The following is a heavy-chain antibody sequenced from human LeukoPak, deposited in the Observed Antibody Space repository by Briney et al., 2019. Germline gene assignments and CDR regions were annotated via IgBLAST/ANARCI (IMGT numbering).Heavy chain of an antibody. Sequence: AETLSLTCTVSGGSISSSSYYWGWIRQPPWKGLEWIGSIYYSGSTYYNPSLKSRVTISVDTSKNQFSLKLSSVTAADTAVYYCARDGRDGYNSDLDYWGQGTLVTVSS. D-gene: IGHD5-24*01. J-gene: IGHJ4*02. CDR3: ARDGRDGYNSDLDY. CDR1: GGSISSSSYY. V-gene: IGHV4-39*07. CDR2: IYYSGST.